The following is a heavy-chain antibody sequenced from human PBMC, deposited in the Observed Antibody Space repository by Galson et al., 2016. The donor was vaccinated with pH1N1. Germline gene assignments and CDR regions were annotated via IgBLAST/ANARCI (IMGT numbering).Heavy chain of an antibody. D-gene: IGHD5-24*01. CDR3: AREGKRWLQFEAFDM. CDR1: GFAFNDYA. J-gene: IGHJ3*02. Sequence: SLRLSCAASGFAFNDYAAHWVRQAPGKGLEWVAIISYEGSDKYYADSVKGRFTISRDNSKKILYLQMNSLRAGDTALYYCAREGKRWLQFEAFDMWGQGTMVTVSS. V-gene: IGHV3-30*04. CDR2: ISYEGSDK.